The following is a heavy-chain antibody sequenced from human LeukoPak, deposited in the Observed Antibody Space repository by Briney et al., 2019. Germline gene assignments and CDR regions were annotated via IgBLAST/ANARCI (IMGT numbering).Heavy chain of an antibody. D-gene: IGHD5-24*01. V-gene: IGHV1-2*02. CDR2: INPNSGGT. J-gene: IGHJ6*03. CDR3: ARGRMATTHYYYYYMDV. Sequence: GASVKVSCKASGYTFTGYYMHWVRQAPGQGLEWMGWINPNSGGTNYAQKFQGRVTMTRDTSISTAYMELSRLRSDDTAVYYCARGRMATTHYYYYYMDVWGKGTTVTISS. CDR1: GYTFTGYY.